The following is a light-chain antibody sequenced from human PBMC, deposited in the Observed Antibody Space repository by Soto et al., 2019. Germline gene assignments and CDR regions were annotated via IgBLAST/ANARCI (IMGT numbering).Light chain of an antibody. J-gene: IGKJ1*01. V-gene: IGKV1-39*01. CDR2: GVS. Sequence: DLQMTQSPSSLSASVGDRVTITCRASQSIRTYLNWYQQKPGKAPKLLIYGVSTLQSGAPSRFSGSASGTDFSLTISSVQPEDFVIYYCQQTYSTPWTFGHGTKVEI. CDR1: QSIRTY. CDR3: QQTYSTPWT.